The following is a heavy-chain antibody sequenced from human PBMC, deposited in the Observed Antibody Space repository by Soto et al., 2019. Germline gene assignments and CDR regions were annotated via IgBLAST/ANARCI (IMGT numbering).Heavy chain of an antibody. CDR2: ISAYNGNT. CDR1: GYTFTSYG. J-gene: IGHJ5*02. V-gene: IGHV1-18*01. CDR3: ARDGDCSGGSCYARRFYRYWFQP. D-gene: IGHD2-15*01. Sequence: QVQLVQSGAEVKKPGASVKVSCKASGYTFTSYGISWVRQAPGQGLEWMGWISAYNGNTNYAQKLQGRVTMTTDTSTSTAYIELRSLGSDDTAVYYCARDGDCSGGSCYARRFYRYWFQPWGQGTLVTVSS.